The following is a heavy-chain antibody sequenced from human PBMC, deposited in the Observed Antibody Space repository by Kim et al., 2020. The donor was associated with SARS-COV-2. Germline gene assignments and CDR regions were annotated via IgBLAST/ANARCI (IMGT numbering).Heavy chain of an antibody. CDR3: ARLEGHMVRGAIGPFYFDY. J-gene: IGHJ4*02. CDR1: GGSISSSSYY. Sequence: SETLSLTCTVSGGSISSSSYYWGWIRQPPGKGLEWIGSIYYSGSTYYNPSLKSRVTISVDTSKNQFSLKLSSVTAADTAVYYCARLEGHMVRGAIGPFYFDYWGQGTLVTVSS. V-gene: IGHV4-39*01. CDR2: IYYSGST. D-gene: IGHD3-10*01.